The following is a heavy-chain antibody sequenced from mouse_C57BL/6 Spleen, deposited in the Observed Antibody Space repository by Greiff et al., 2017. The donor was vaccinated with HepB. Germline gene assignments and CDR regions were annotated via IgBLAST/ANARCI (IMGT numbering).Heavy chain of an antibody. CDR3: ARGIYYDYDRYFDV. Sequence: VKLMESGAELVKPGASVKISCKASGYAFSSYWMNWVKQRPGKGLEWIGQIYPGDGDTNYNGKFKGKATLTADKSSSTAYMQLSSLTSEDSAVYFCARGIYYDYDRYFDVWGTGTTVTVSS. CDR1: GYAFSSYW. J-gene: IGHJ1*03. V-gene: IGHV1-80*01. CDR2: IYPGDGDT. D-gene: IGHD2-4*01.